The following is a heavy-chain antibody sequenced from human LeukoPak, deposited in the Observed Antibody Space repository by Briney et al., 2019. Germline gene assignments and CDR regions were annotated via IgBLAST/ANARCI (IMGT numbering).Heavy chain of an antibody. CDR3: ARFSEYSHSSVHYLDY. V-gene: IGHV4-39*07. J-gene: IGHJ4*02. Sequence: SETLSLTCTVAGGSISSSSYYWGWIRQPPGKGLEWFGNIDYSGSTYYNPSLKSRVTISVDTSKNRFSLKLSSVTAADTAVYYCARFSEYSHSSVHYLDYWGQGTLVSVSS. CDR2: IDYSGST. CDR1: GGSISSSSYY. D-gene: IGHD3-22*01.